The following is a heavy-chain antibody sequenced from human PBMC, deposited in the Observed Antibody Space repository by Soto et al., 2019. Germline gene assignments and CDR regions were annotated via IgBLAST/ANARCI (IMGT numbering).Heavy chain of an antibody. CDR1: GYTFTSYG. Sequence: ASVKFACNASGYTFTSYGISWVRQATGQGLECMVWISAYNGNTNYAQKLQGRVTMTSDTSTSTAYMERRSLRSDQTAVYYFALAMVKAKPNRLWDYFAYWGQGTLVTVS. J-gene: IGHJ4*02. D-gene: IGHD5-18*01. CDR3: ALAMVKAKPNRLWDYFAY. V-gene: IGHV1-18*04. CDR2: ISAYNGNT.